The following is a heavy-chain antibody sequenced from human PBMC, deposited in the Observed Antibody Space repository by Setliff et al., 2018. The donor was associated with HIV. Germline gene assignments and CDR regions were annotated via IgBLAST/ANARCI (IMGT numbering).Heavy chain of an antibody. CDR2: IYSDGGT. D-gene: IGHD1-26*01. V-gene: IGHV4-61*02. Sequence: PSETLSLTCTVSGGSISSASYYWSWIRQPAGKGLEWIGRIYSDGGTNYNPSLKSRVTISADTSKNQFSLELTSVTATDTAVYYCARDRRDDYYLTAYFDSLGQGTVVTVSS. CDR1: GGSISSASYY. CDR3: ARDRRDDYYLTAYFDS. J-gene: IGHJ4*02.